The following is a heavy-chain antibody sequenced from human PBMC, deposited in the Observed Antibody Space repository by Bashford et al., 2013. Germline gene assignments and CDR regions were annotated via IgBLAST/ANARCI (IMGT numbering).Heavy chain of an antibody. Sequence: KVSCKASGGTLNNYAINWLRQAPGQGLEWMEGSSLSLVQRTTHRGSRAESRFSADKSTSTTYLDLSSVTAADTAVYYCARSPTVVTPVFGFDPWGQGTLVTVSS. D-gene: IGHD4-23*01. CDR1: GGTLNNYA. CDR3: ARSPTVVTPVFGFDP. V-gene: IGHV1-69*06. J-gene: IGHJ5*02. CDR2: SSLSLVQR.